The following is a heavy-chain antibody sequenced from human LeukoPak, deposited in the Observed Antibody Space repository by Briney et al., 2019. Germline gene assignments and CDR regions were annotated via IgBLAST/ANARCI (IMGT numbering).Heavy chain of an antibody. D-gene: IGHD3-10*01. V-gene: IGHV3-66*01. Sequence: GGPRKLSLAAPGSTVSSNYMSWVRKAQGKGLEWASFIFGGGSTSYADSVKGRFTISRDNSKNTLYLQMNSLRAEDTAVYYCARDLREAIFGSGTTRTFDYWGQGTLVTVSS. CDR2: IFGGGST. CDR3: ARDLREAIFGSGTTRTFDY. J-gene: IGHJ4*02. CDR1: GSTVSSNY.